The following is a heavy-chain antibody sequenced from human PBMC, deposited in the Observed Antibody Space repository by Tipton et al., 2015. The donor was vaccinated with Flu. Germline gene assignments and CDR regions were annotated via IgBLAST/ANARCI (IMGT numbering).Heavy chain of an antibody. CDR3: GYSSGGDYYYYYMDV. CDR1: GFTFSSYA. Sequence: SLRLSCAASGFTFSSYAMSWVRQAPGKGLEWVSAISGSGGSTYYADSVKGRFTISRDNSKNTLYLQMNSLRAEDTAVYYCGYSSGGDYYYYYMDVWGKGTTVTVSS. D-gene: IGHD6-19*01. J-gene: IGHJ6*03. V-gene: IGHV3-23*01. CDR2: ISGSGGST.